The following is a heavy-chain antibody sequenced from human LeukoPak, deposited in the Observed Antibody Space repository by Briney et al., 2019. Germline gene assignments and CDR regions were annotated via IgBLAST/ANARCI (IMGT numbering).Heavy chain of an antibody. CDR2: ISGSGGST. Sequence: GGSLRLSCAASGFTFSSYAMSWVRQAPGKGLEWVSAISGSGGSTYYADSVKGRFTISRDNSKNTLYLQMNSLRAEDTAVYYCAKDRFGELYIQYFQHWGHGTLVTVSS. V-gene: IGHV3-23*01. CDR1: GFTFSSYA. D-gene: IGHD3-10*01. J-gene: IGHJ1*01. CDR3: AKDRFGELYIQYFQH.